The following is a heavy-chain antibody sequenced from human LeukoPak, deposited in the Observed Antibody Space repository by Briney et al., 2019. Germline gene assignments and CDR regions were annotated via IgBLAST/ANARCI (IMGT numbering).Heavy chain of an antibody. V-gene: IGHV4-38-2*02. CDR3: ARAELTAPPSYYYYMDV. CDR1: GYSINSGYY. Sequence: SETLSLTCTVSGYSINSGYYWGWIRQPPGKGLEWIGSIYHSGSTYYNPSLKSRVTISVDTSKNQFSLKLSSVTAADTAVYYCARAELTAPPSYYYYMDVWGKGTTVTVSS. CDR2: IYHSGST. D-gene: IGHD1-7*01. J-gene: IGHJ6*03.